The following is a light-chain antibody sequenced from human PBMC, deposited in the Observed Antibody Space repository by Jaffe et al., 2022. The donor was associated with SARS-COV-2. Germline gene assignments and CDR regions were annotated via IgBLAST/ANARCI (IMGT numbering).Light chain of an antibody. Sequence: EIVLTQSPGTLSLSPGERATLSCRASQIVSSGYLAWYQQKPGQAPRLLIYAASRRATGIPDNFSGSGSGTDFTLTISRLEPEDFAVYYCQQYGSSPLTFGGGTKVEIK. CDR3: QQYGSSPLT. CDR2: AAS. J-gene: IGKJ4*01. V-gene: IGKV3-20*01. CDR1: QIVSSGY.